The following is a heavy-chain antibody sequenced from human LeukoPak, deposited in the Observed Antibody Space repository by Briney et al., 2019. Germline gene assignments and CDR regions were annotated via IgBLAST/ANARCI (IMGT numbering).Heavy chain of an antibody. CDR2: IKEDGSEK. CDR3: ARDQSYYGV. V-gene: IGHV3-7*01. D-gene: IGHD2-21*01. CDR1: GFTFSSFW. Sequence: GGSLRLSCAASGFTFSSFWMSWVRQAPGKGLEWVANIKEDGSEKEYVDSVKGRFTVSRDNAKNSVYLQMNSLRADDTAVYYCARDQSYYGVWGRGTLVTVSS. J-gene: IGHJ4*02.